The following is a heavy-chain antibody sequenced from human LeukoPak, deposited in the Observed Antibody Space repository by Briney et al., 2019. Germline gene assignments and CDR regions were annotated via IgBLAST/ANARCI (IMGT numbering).Heavy chain of an antibody. CDR2: ISGSGGST. J-gene: IGHJ5*02. CDR3: AKGNPRIGYCSGGSCISPFDP. CDR1: GFTFSSYA. D-gene: IGHD2-15*01. Sequence: GGSLRLSCAASGFTFSSYAMSWVRQAPGKGLEWVSAISGSGGSTYYADSVKGRFTISRDNSKNTLYLQMNSLRAEDTAVYYRAKGNPRIGYCSGGSCISPFDPWGQGTLVTVSS. V-gene: IGHV3-23*01.